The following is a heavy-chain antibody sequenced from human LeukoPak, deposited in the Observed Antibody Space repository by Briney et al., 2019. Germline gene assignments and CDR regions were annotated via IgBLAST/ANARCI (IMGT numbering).Heavy chain of an antibody. CDR2: IYYSGST. V-gene: IGHV4-59*08. CDR3: ARAPPIAAAPIWFDP. J-gene: IGHJ5*02. CDR1: GGSISSYY. Sequence: SETLSLTCTVSGGSISSYYWSWIRQPPGKGLEWIGYIYYSGSTNYNPSLKSRVTISVDTSKNQFSLKLSSVTAADTAVYFCARAPPIAAAPIWFDPWGQGTLVTVSS. D-gene: IGHD6-13*01.